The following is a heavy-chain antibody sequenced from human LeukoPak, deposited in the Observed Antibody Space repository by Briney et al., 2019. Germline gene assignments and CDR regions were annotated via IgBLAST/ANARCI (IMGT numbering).Heavy chain of an antibody. CDR1: GGSIISSSHY. J-gene: IGHJ5*02. D-gene: IGHD2-15*01. V-gene: IGHV4-39*07. CDR2: TYHTGSA. Sequence: SETLSLTCSVSGGSIISSSHYWGRIRQPPGKGLEWIGTTYHTGSAYYNPSLRSRVTISIDTSKNQFSLKLSSVTAADTAVYYCARDAYCSGGSCYTGWFDPWGQGTLVTVSS. CDR3: ARDAYCSGGSCYTGWFDP.